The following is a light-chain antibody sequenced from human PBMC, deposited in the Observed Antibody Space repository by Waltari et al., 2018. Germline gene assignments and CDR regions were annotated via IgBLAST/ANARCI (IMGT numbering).Light chain of an antibody. CDR1: SSDVGGYDY. V-gene: IGLV2-14*03. CDR2: DVS. Sequence: QSALTQPASVSGSPGQSISISCTGTSSDVGGYDYVSWYQQYPGKAPKLMIFDVSNRPSGVSVRFSGSKSRNTSSLTISGLQAEDEAYYYCSSYSTSSTLVVFGGGTKVTVL. J-gene: IGLJ2*01. CDR3: SSYSTSSTLVV.